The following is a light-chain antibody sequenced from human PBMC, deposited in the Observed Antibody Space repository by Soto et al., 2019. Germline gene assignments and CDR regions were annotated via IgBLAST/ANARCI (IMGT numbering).Light chain of an antibody. Sequence: QSVLTQPPSASGTPGQTITISCSGGSSNIGINTVSWYEHLPGTAPRLLIYGNNQRPSGVPDRFSGSKSGTSASLAISGLQSEDEADYYCAAWDDSLNGVVFGGGTKVTVL. CDR1: SSNIGINT. J-gene: IGLJ2*01. V-gene: IGLV1-44*01. CDR3: AAWDDSLNGVV. CDR2: GNN.